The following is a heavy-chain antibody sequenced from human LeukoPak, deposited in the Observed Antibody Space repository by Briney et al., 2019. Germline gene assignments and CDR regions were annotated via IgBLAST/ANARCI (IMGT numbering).Heavy chain of an antibody. CDR2: IYHSGST. CDR3: ARRIRVATTLVYDY. V-gene: IGHV4-38-2*01. D-gene: IGHD1-26*01. J-gene: IGHJ4*02. Sequence: PSETLSLTCAVSGYSISSGYYWGWIRQPPGKGLECIGSIYHSGSTYYNPSLKSRVPISVETSKTQFSLKLSSVTAADTAVYYCARRIRVATTLVYDYWGQGTLVTVSS. CDR1: GYSISSGYY.